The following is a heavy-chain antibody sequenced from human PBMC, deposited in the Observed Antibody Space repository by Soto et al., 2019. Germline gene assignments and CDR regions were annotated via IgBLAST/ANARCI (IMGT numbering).Heavy chain of an antibody. CDR2: INPILSMS. Sequence: QVQLAQSGAEVRKPGSSVKVSCKASGDTFSFYSINWVRQAPGLGLEWMGRINPILSMSNYAQRFQGRVTMTADKSTSTAYTELSGLRSEDTAIYYCASSYGSGYRAFDYWGQGALVTVSS. CDR1: GDTFSFYS. V-gene: IGHV1-69*02. D-gene: IGHD3-10*01. CDR3: ASSYGSGYRAFDY. J-gene: IGHJ4*02.